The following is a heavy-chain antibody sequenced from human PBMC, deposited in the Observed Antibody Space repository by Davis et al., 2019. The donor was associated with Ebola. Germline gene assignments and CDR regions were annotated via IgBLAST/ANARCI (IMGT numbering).Heavy chain of an antibody. V-gene: IGHV1-69*06. CDR1: GGTFSSYA. D-gene: IGHD2-8*02. Sequence: AASVKVSCKASGGTFSSYAISWVRQAPGQGLEWMGGIIPIFGTANYEQKFQGRVTITADKSTSTAYMELSSLRSEDTAVYYCARYLGLVVYGDYYYYGMDVWGQGTTVTVSS. CDR2: IIPIFGTA. J-gene: IGHJ6*02. CDR3: ARYLGLVVYGDYYYYGMDV.